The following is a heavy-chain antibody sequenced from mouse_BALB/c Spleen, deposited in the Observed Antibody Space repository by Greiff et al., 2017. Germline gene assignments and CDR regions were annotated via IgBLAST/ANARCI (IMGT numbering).Heavy chain of an antibody. J-gene: IGHJ4*01. CDR3: ARENPSYYYGSSYAMDY. Sequence: EVQRVESGGGLVQPGGSLKLSCAASGFTFSSYGMSWVRQTPDKRLELVATINSNGGSTYYPDSVKGRFTISRDNAKNTLYLQMSSLKSEDTAMYYCARENPSYYYGSSYAMDYWGQGTSVTVSS. CDR2: INSNGGST. D-gene: IGHD1-1*01. CDR1: GFTFSSYG. V-gene: IGHV5-6-3*01.